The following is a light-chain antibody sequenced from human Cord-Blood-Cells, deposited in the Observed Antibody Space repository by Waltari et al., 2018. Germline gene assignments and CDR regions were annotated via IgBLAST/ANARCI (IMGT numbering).Light chain of an antibody. CDR1: QSVSSSY. J-gene: IGKJ4*01. CDR3: QQYGSSPIT. CDR2: GAS. Sequence: EIVLTQSPATLSLSPGERATLSCSASQSVSSSYLAWYQQKPGQAHRLRIYGASSRATGIPDRFSGSGSGTDFTLTISRLEPEDFAVYYCQQYGSSPITFGGGTKVEIK. V-gene: IGKV3-20*01.